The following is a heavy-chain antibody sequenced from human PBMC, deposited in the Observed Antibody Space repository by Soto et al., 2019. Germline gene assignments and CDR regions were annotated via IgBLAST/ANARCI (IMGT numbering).Heavy chain of an antibody. CDR3: AKGTSGWYSDFDY. CDR2: ITYDGSNK. CDR1: GFTFSNYC. D-gene: IGHD6-19*01. Sequence: GGSLRLSCAASGFTFSNYCMHWVRQAPGKGLEWVAVITYDGSNKYYADSVKGRFTISRDNSKNTLYLHMNSLRAEDTAVYYCAKGTSGWYSDFDYGGQGSMVTISS. V-gene: IGHV3-30*18. J-gene: IGHJ4*02.